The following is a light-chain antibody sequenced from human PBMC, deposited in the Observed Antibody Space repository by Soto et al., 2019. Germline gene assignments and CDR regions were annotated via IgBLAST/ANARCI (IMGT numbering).Light chain of an antibody. CDR2: KAS. J-gene: IGKJ1*01. CDR3: QQYYKTPWT. CDR1: QSISSW. V-gene: IGKV1-5*03. Sequence: DIQMTQSPSTLSASVGDRVTITCRASQSISSWLAWYQQKPGKAPKLLIYKASSLESGVPSRFSGSGSGTDFTLTISSLQAEDVAVYYCQQYYKTPWTFGQGTKVDI.